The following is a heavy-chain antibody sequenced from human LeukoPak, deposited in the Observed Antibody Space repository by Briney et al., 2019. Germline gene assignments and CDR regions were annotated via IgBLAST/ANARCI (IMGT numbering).Heavy chain of an antibody. CDR2: ISGSGGST. CDR1: GVTFSSYA. V-gene: IGHV3-23*01. Sequence: TGGSLRLSCAASGVTFSSYAMSWVRQAPGKGLEWVSAISGSGGSTYSADSVKGRFTISRDNSEDTLYLQMNSLRAEDTAVYYCVRDPSGSGFAFDSWGQGALVTVSS. D-gene: IGHD1-1*01. J-gene: IGHJ4*02. CDR3: VRDPSGSGFAFDS.